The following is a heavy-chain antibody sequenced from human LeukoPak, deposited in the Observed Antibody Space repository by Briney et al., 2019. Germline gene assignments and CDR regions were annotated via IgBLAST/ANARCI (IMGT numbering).Heavy chain of an antibody. D-gene: IGHD6-13*01. Sequence: SETLSLTCTVSGVFINSNTYSWGWIRQPPGGGLEWIGTISYTGNTYYNSSLKSRLTISVDTSKNEFSLKLRSVTAADTAVYYCARVTGYRIEDYFDYWGQGTLVTVSS. CDR2: ISYTGNT. V-gene: IGHV4-39*07. J-gene: IGHJ4*02. CDR1: GVFINSNTYS. CDR3: ARVTGYRIEDYFDY.